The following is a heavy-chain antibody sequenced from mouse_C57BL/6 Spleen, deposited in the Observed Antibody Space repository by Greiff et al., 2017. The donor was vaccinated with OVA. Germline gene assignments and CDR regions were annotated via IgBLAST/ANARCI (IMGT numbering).Heavy chain of an antibody. Sequence: EVKLVESGGGLVKPGGSLKLSCAASGFTFSDYGMHWVRQAPEKGLEWVAYISRGSSTIYYADTVKGRFTISRDNAKNTLFLQMTSLRSEDTVMYYCARKGIYDYCFDYWGQGTTLTVSS. D-gene: IGHD2-4*01. CDR1: GFTFSDYG. CDR2: ISRGSSTI. J-gene: IGHJ2*01. CDR3: ARKGIYDYCFDY. V-gene: IGHV5-17*01.